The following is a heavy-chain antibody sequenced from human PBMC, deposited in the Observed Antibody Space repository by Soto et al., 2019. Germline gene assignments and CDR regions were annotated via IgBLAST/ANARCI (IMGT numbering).Heavy chain of an antibody. Sequence: SETLSLTCTVSGGSISSGGYYWSWIRQHPGKGLEWIGYIYYSGSTYYNPSLKSRVTISVDTSKNQFSLKLSSVTAADTAVYYCARVLAMVRDEGQFDYWGQGTLVTVSS. CDR3: ARVLAMVRDEGQFDY. CDR1: GGSISSGGYY. CDR2: IYYSGST. V-gene: IGHV4-31*03. D-gene: IGHD3-10*01. J-gene: IGHJ4*02.